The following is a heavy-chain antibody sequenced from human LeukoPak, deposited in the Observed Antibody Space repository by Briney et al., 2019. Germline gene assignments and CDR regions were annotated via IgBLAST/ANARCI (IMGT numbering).Heavy chain of an antibody. CDR1: GGSISSSSYY. Sequence: PSETLSLTCTVSGGSISSSSYYWGWIRQPPGKGLEWIGEINHSGSTNYNPSLKSRVTISVDTSKNQFSLKLSSVTAADTAVYYCARVGSSSLDYYMDVWGKGTTVTISS. J-gene: IGHJ6*03. CDR3: ARVGSSSLDYYMDV. V-gene: IGHV4-39*07. D-gene: IGHD6-13*01. CDR2: INHSGST.